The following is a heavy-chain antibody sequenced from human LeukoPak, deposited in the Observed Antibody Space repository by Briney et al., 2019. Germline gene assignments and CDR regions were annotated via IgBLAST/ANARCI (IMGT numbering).Heavy chain of an antibody. Sequence: PGGSLRLSCAAPGFTFSNAWMRWVRQVPGKGLEWVGRIKSKTDGGTTDYAAPVKGRFTISRDDSKTTLYLQMNSLEIEDTAVYFCTTALWWEFPPFDYWGQGTLVTVSS. J-gene: IGHJ4*02. CDR2: IKSKTDGGTT. D-gene: IGHD2-21*01. CDR3: TTALWWEFPPFDY. CDR1: GFTFSNAW. V-gene: IGHV3-15*01.